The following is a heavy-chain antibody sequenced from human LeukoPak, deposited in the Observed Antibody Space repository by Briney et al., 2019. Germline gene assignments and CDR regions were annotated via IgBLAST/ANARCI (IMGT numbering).Heavy chain of an antibody. D-gene: IGHD3-10*01. CDR2: ISGSGYKT. CDR3: ARSGPTVLWSKYFDY. Sequence: GGSLRLSCTVSGFTFTNYAMGWVRQAPGKGLEWVSAISGSGYKTYYADSVQGRFTISRDNSKNTLFLRMDNLRADDTATYYCARSGPTVLWSKYFDYWGQGALVTVSS. V-gene: IGHV3-23*01. CDR1: GFTFTNYA. J-gene: IGHJ4*02.